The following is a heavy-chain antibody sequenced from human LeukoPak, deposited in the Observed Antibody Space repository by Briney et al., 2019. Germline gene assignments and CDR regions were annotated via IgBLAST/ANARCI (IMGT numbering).Heavy chain of an antibody. CDR1: GYTFTSYD. D-gene: IGHD2-2*02. J-gene: IGHJ6*03. V-gene: IGHV1-8*01. CDR3: ARWGPGEYQLLYRYYYYYYMDV. Sequence: ASVKVSCKASGYTFTSYDINWVRQATGQGLEWMGWMNPSSGNTGYAQKFQGRVTMTRNTSISTAYMELSSLRSEDTAVYYCARWGPGEYQLLYRYYYYYYMDVWGKGTTVTVSS. CDR2: MNPSSGNT.